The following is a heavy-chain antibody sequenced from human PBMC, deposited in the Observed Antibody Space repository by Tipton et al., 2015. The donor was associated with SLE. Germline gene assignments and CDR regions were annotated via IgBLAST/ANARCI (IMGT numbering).Heavy chain of an antibody. CDR1: GFTFSHYA. CDR2: IYSSGRT. J-gene: IGHJ4*02. CDR3: AKGGDYDFWSGYYTLSYFRY. V-gene: IGHV3-23*03. D-gene: IGHD3-3*01. Sequence: GSLRLSCAASGFTFSHYAMSWVRQAPGKGLEWVSVIYSSGRTYYADSVKGRFTISRDNSKNTLFLQMNSLRAEDTAVYYCAKGGDYDFWSGYYTLSYFRYWGQGILVTVSS.